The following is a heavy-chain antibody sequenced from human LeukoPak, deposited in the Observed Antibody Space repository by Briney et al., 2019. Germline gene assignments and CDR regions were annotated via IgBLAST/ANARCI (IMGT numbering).Heavy chain of an antibody. D-gene: IGHD3-22*01. CDR2: IYHSGST. CDR3: ARESPGYYDRRYFDY. CDR1: GGSISSGGYN. V-gene: IGHV4-30-2*01. Sequence: SETLSLTCTVSGGSISSGGYNWSWIRQPPGKGLEWIGYIYHSGSTYYNPSLKSRVTISVDRSKNQFSLKLSSVTAADTAVYYCARESPGYYDRRYFDYWGQGTLVTVSS. J-gene: IGHJ4*02.